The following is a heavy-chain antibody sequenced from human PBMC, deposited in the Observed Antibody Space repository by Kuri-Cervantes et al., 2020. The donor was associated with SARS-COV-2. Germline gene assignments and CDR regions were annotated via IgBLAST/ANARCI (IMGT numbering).Heavy chain of an antibody. V-gene: IGHV3-21*01. CDR2: ISSSSSYI. D-gene: IGHD1-26*01. Sequence: GESLKISCAASGFTFSSYSMNWVRQAPGKGLEWVSSISSSSSYIYYADSVKGRFTISRDNAKNSLYLQMNSLRAEDTAVYYCARGFSGSYYLYDYWGQGTLVTVSS. CDR1: GFTFSSYS. J-gene: IGHJ4*02. CDR3: ARGFSGSYYLYDY.